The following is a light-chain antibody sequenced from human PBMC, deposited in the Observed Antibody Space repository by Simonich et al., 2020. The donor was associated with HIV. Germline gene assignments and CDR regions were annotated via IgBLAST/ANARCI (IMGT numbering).Light chain of an antibody. J-gene: IGKJ1*01. Sequence: VMTQSPATLSVSPGETATLSCRASQSVSTNLAWYQQKPGQPPNLLIYWASTRESGVPDRFNGSGSETDFTLTISSLQAEDVAVYYCQQYYITPHTFGQGTKVEIK. CDR2: WAS. CDR3: QQYYITPHT. V-gene: IGKV4-1*01. CDR1: QSVSTN.